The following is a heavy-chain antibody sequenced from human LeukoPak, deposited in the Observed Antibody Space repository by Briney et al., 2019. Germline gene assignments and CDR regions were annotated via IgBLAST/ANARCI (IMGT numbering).Heavy chain of an antibody. CDR1: GYTFTGYY. J-gene: IGHJ4*02. D-gene: IGHD3-16*01. CDR2: INPNSGGT. V-gene: IGHV1-2*04. CDR3: ARGEYSNGYPYRLDS. Sequence: ASVKVSCKASGYTFTGYYMHWVRQAPGQGLEWMGWINPNSGGTNYAQKFQGWVTMTRDTSISTAYMELNRLRSDDTAMYYCARGEYSNGYPYRLDSWGQGTLVTVSS.